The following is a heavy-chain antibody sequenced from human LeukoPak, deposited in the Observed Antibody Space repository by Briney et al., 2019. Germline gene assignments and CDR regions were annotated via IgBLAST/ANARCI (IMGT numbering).Heavy chain of an antibody. CDR2: ISSSGSTI. J-gene: IGHJ4*02. CDR1: GFTFSSYE. D-gene: IGHD4-11*01. CDR3: ARLIIPRSTTTDY. V-gene: IGHV3-48*03. Sequence: PGGSLRLSCAASGFTFSSYEMNWVRQAPGKGLEWVSYISSSGSTIYYADSVKGRFTISRDNAKNSLYLQMNSLRAEDTAVYYCARLIIPRSTTTDYWGQGTLVTVSS.